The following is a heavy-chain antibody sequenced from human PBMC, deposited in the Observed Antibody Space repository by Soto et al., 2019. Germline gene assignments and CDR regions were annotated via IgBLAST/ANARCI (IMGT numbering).Heavy chain of an antibody. CDR3: ARGPLGVLIYFDS. V-gene: IGHV1-69*02. Sequence: QVQLVQSGAEVKKPGSSVKVSCKASGGTFRNYPINWVRQAPGQGLEWMGSILPIIDIPDYAQNFQARLTITADQSTSTASMQLSSLRSEDPAMYFCARGPLGVLIYFDSRGQGTLVTVSS. CDR2: ILPIIDIP. D-gene: IGHD3-10*01. J-gene: IGHJ4*02. CDR1: GGTFRNYP.